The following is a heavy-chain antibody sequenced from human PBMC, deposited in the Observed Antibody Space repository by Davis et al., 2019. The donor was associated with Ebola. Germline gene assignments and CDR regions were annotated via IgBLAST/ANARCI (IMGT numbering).Heavy chain of an antibody. CDR2: MSAFGSTT. Sequence: GGSLRLSCGASGFIFSSYSMNWVRQAPGKGLEWVAFMSAFGSTTYYADSVRGRFTISRDIAKRSLFLQMSSLRDEDTAVYYCATTPQYSSGQNKPFDYWGQGTLVTVSS. V-gene: IGHV3-48*02. J-gene: IGHJ4*02. D-gene: IGHD6-19*01. CDR1: GFIFSSYS. CDR3: ATTPQYSSGQNKPFDY.